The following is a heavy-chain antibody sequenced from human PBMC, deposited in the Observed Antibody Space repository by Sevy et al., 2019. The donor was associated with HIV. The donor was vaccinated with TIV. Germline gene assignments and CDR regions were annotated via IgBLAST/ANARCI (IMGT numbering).Heavy chain of an antibody. CDR3: ARMRYSSSWGGGFDY. CDR2: IKQDGSEK. J-gene: IGHJ4*02. Sequence: GGSLRLSCAASGFTFSSYWMSWVRQAPGKGLEWVANIKQDGSEKYYVDSVKGRFTISRDNAKNSLYLQMNSLRAEDTAVYYWARMRYSSSWGGGFDYWGQGTLVTVSS. V-gene: IGHV3-7*01. CDR1: GFTFSSYW. D-gene: IGHD6-13*01.